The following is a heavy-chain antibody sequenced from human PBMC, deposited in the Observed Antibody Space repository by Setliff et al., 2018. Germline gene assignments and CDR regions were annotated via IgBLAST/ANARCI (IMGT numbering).Heavy chain of an antibody. J-gene: IGHJ4*02. D-gene: IGHD3-9*01. Sequence: ASVKVSCKVSGYTLTELSMHWVRQAPGKGLEWMGGFDPADGETIYAQKFQGRVTMTEDTSTDTAYMELSSLRSEDTAVYYCATGSPLRYFDWSPGCYWGQGTLVTVSS. CDR2: FDPADGET. CDR3: ATGSPLRYFDWSPGCY. V-gene: IGHV1-24*01. CDR1: GYTLTELS.